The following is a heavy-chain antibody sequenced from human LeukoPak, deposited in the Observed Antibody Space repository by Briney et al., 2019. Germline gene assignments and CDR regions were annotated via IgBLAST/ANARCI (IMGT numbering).Heavy chain of an antibody. CDR1: GFTFSSYW. V-gene: IGHV3-74*01. J-gene: IGHJ4*02. D-gene: IGHD4-17*01. Sequence: PGGSLRLSCAASGFTFSSYWMHWVRQAPGKGLVWVSRINSDGSSTSYAESVKGRFTISRDNAKNTLYLQMNSLRAEDTAVYYCAQIYSTVITADYWGQGTLVTVSS. CDR2: INSDGSST. CDR3: AQIYSTVITADY.